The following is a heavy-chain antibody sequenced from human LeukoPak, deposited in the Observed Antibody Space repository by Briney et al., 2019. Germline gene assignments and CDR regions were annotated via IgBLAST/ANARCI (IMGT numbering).Heavy chain of an antibody. V-gene: IGHV1-58*01. D-gene: IGHD3-10*01. Sequence: GASVKVSCKASGFTFTSSAVQWVRQARGQRLEWIGWIVVGSGNTNYAQKFQERVTITRDMSTSTAYMELSSLRSEDTAVYYCARDGEYGTGSYWRGCFDYWGQGIQVTVSS. CDR3: ARDGEYGTGSYWRGCFDY. CDR1: GFTFTSSA. J-gene: IGHJ4*02. CDR2: IVVGSGNT.